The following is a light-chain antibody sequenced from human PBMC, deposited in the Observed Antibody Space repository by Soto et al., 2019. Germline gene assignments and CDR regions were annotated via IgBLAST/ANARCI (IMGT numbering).Light chain of an antibody. CDR3: QQYDVYSPWM. CDR2: KAS. V-gene: IGKV1-5*03. CDR1: QSISSW. J-gene: IGKJ1*01. Sequence: DIQMTQSPSTLSASVGDRVTITCRASQSISSWLAWYQQKSGKAPNLLIYKASTLESGVPSRFSGSGSGTEFTLTISSLQPDDSATYYCQQYDVYSPWMFGQGTKVDIK.